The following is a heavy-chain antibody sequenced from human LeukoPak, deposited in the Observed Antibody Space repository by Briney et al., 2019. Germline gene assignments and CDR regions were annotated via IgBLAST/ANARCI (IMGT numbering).Heavy chain of an antibody. CDR1: GGSISSYY. J-gene: IGHJ4*02. D-gene: IGHD4-17*01. V-gene: IGHV4-4*07. CDR2: IYTSGST. CDR3: ARDLMTTVTIRYFDY. Sequence: SETLSLTCTVSGGSISSYYWSWIRQPAGKGLEWIGRIYTSGSTNYNPSLKSRVTMSVDTSKNKFSLKLSSVTAADTAVYYCARDLMTTVTIRYFDYWGQGTLVTVSS.